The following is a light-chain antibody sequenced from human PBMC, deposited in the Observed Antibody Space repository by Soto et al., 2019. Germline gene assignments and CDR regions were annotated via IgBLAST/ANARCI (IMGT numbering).Light chain of an antibody. V-gene: IGKV1-8*01. CDR1: QGISSY. CDR3: QQYDSYPRT. Sequence: AIRMTQSPSSFSASTGDRVTITCRASQGISSYLAWYQQKPGKAPKLLIYAASTLQSGVPSRFRGSVSGTDFTRTISCLQSEDFATYYCQQYDSYPRTFGQGTTVHIK. CDR2: AAS. J-gene: IGKJ1*01.